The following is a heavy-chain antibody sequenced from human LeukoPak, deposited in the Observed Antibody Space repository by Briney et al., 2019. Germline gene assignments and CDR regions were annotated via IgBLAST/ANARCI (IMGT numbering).Heavy chain of an antibody. CDR3: AKEIDSSGSS. V-gene: IGHV3-43*01. D-gene: IGHD3-22*01. CDR2: ISWDGYST. CDR1: GFIFGDYT. J-gene: IGHJ5*02. Sequence: GGSLGLSCAASGFIFGDYTMHWVRQPPGKGLEWVSLISWDGYSTNYADSVKGRFIISRDNSKKSLYLQMNGLRTEDSAFYYCAKEIDSSGSSWGQGTLVTVSS.